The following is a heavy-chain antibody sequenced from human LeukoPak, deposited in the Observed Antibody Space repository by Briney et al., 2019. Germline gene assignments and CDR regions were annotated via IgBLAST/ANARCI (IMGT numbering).Heavy chain of an antibody. CDR2: INHSGST. Sequence: SETLSLTCAVYGGSFSGYYWSWIRQPPGKGLEWIGEINHSGSTNYNPSLKSRVTMSVDTSKNQFSLKLSSVTAADTAVYYCARVNGDYVGWFDPWGQGTLVTVSS. CDR1: GGSFSGYY. D-gene: IGHD4-17*01. J-gene: IGHJ5*02. V-gene: IGHV4-34*01. CDR3: ARVNGDYVGWFDP.